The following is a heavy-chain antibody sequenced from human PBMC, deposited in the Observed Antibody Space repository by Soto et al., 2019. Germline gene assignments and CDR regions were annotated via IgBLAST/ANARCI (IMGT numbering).Heavy chain of an antibody. Sequence: GGSLRLSCAASGFTFSSYDMHWVRQATGKGLEWVSAIGTAGDTYYPGSVKGRFTISRENAKNSLYLQMNSLNAGDTAVYYCARARIQSHYYYYYYMDVWGKGTTVTVSS. D-gene: IGHD2-15*01. CDR1: GFTFSSYD. V-gene: IGHV3-13*01. CDR3: ARARIQSHYYYYYYMDV. CDR2: IGTAGDT. J-gene: IGHJ6*03.